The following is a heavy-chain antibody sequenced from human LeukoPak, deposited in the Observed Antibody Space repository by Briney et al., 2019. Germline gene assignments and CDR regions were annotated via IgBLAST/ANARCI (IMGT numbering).Heavy chain of an antibody. Sequence: GRSLRLSCAASGFTFSSYGMHWVRQAPGKGLEWVAVISYDGSNKYYADSVRGRFTISRDNAKNSLYLQMNSLRAEDTAVYYCARDSRGYSYGSVTALYDYWGQGTLVTVSS. V-gene: IGHV3-30*03. CDR2: ISYDGSNK. D-gene: IGHD5-18*01. CDR3: ARDSRGYSYGSVTALYDY. CDR1: GFTFSSYG. J-gene: IGHJ4*02.